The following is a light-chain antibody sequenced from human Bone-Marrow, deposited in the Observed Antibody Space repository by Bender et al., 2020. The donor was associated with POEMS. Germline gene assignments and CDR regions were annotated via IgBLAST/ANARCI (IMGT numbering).Light chain of an antibody. CDR3: SSYAGGFTWF. J-gene: IGLJ2*01. CDR1: SSDVDNYIY. Sequence: QSALTQPRSVSGSPGQSVTISCTGASSDVDNYIYVSWFQQRPGKAPNLMIYDVSRRPSGVPDRFSGSKFGNTASLTISGLQPEDEADYPCSSYAGGFTWFFGGGTKLTVL. CDR2: DVS. V-gene: IGLV2-11*01.